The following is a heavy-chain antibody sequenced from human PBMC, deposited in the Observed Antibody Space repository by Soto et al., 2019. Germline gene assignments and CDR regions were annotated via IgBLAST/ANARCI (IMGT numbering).Heavy chain of an antibody. Sequence: QVQLQESGPGLVKPSQTLSLTCTVSGASISGGDYYWTWIRQPPGKGLEWIGSIYYTGNTYSNPSIESRLSISVDPSNNQFALRLTSVTAPDTAIYYCARATYDSSTYYPDYWGQGTLVTVSS. D-gene: IGHD3-22*01. CDR3: ARATYDSSTYYPDY. CDR1: GASISGGDYY. CDR2: IYYTGNT. V-gene: IGHV4-30-4*01. J-gene: IGHJ4*02.